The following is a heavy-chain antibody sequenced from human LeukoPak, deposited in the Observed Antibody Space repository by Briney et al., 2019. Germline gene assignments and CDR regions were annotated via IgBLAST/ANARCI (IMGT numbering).Heavy chain of an antibody. J-gene: IGHJ4*02. CDR3: ARVGSMVRGVIINYYFDY. CDR1: GYTFTSYD. Sequence: GASVKVSCKASGYTFTSYDINWVRQATAQALEWMVWMNPNSGNTVYAQKFQGRVTMTTDTSTSTAYMELRSLRSDDRAVYYCARVGSMVRGVIINYYFDYWGQGTLVTVSS. CDR2: MNPNSGNT. V-gene: IGHV1-8*01. D-gene: IGHD3-10*01.